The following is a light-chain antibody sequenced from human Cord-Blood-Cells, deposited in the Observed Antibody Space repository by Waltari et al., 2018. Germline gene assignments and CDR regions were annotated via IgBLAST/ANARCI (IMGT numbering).Light chain of an antibody. Sequence: DIQMTQSPSTLSASVGDRVTITCRASQSISSWLDWYQQKPGKAPKLLIYKASSLESGVPSRFSGSGSGTEFTLTISSLQPDDFATYYCQQYNSYLFGQGTKLEIK. CDR3: QQYNSYL. CDR1: QSISSW. CDR2: KAS. J-gene: IGKJ2*01. V-gene: IGKV1-5*03.